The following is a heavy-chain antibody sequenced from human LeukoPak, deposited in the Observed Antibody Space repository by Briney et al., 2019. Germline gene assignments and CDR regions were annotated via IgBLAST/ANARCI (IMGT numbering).Heavy chain of an antibody. CDR1: GYTFTIYD. J-gene: IGHJ5*02. CDR3: ARGVSGVTPP. D-gene: IGHD4-23*01. V-gene: IGHV1-18*01. Sequence: ASVKVSLKTSGYTFTIYDISWVRQAPGQGPEWLGWINTNNGNTHYAQSLQDRVTLTTDTSTSRAYMELRSLKSDDTAIYYCARGVSGVTPPWGQGTLVIVSS. CDR2: INTNNGNT.